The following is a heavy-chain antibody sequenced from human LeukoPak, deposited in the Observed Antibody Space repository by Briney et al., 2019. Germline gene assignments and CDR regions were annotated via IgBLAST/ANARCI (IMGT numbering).Heavy chain of an antibody. V-gene: IGHV3-23*01. CDR2: ISGSGGST. D-gene: IGHD2-21*02. CDR3: AKDRGGDCCYFDY. J-gene: IGHJ4*02. CDR1: GFTFSSYG. Sequence: GGSLRLSCAASGFTFSSYGMSWVRQAPGKGLEWVSAISGSGGSTYYADSVKGRFTIPRDNSKNTLYLQMNSLRAEDTAVYYCAKDRGGDCCYFDYWGQGTLVTVSS.